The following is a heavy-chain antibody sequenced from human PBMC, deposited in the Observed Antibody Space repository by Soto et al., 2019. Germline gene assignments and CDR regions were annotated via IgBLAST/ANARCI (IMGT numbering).Heavy chain of an antibody. V-gene: IGHV1-69*13. Sequence: SVKVSCKASGGTFSNHAISWVRQAPGQGLEWVGGIIPMFPTAGYAQRFQGRVTITADDSTTTVYMELSGLRSEDTAMYYCARDDATYCGGDCYRYFYYGMDVWGQGTTVTVSS. CDR2: IIPMFPTA. J-gene: IGHJ6*02. CDR3: ARDDATYCGGDCYRYFYYGMDV. D-gene: IGHD2-21*02. CDR1: GGTFSNHA.